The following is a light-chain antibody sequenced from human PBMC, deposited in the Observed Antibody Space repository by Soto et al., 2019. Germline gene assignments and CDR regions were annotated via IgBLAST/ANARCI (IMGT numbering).Light chain of an antibody. V-gene: IGKV1-5*01. Sequence: DIQMTQSPSTLSASVGDRVTITCRASLSISSRLAWYQQKPGKAPKILIYDASDLESGVPSRFSGSGSGTEFTLTISSLQPDDFATYYCQQYNSYSLTFGGGTKVEIK. CDR1: LSISSR. J-gene: IGKJ4*01. CDR3: QQYNSYSLT. CDR2: DAS.